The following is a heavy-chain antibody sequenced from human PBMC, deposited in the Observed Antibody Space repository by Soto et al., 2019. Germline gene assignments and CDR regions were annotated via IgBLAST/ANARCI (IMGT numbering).Heavy chain of an antibody. J-gene: IGHJ4*02. CDR1: GGLFSSYA. D-gene: IGHD3-22*01. CDR3: ATGGSGYVWYNEF. Sequence: QEQLVQSGAEVKKSGSSVKVSCKDTGGLFSSYAVSWVRQAPGQGLEWMGGIIPVFDTVYYEQKFQGRVTTTADETTKTANKELSSLRTEDTTMYYCATGGSGYVWYNEFWGQGTLVTVSS. CDR2: IIPVFDTV. V-gene: IGHV1-69*01.